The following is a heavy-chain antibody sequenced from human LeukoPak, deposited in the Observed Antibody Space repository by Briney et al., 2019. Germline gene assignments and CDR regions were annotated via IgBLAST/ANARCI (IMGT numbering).Heavy chain of an antibody. V-gene: IGHV3-74*01. CDR1: GFTFSSYW. Sequence: GGSLRLSCAASGFTFSSYWMHWVRQAPGNGLVWVSRINSDGSSTSYADSVKGRFTISRDNAKNTLYLQMNSLRAEDTAVYYCAKDRPVTTDYNWFDPWGQGTLVTVSS. J-gene: IGHJ5*02. CDR2: INSDGSST. D-gene: IGHD4-17*01. CDR3: AKDRPVTTDYNWFDP.